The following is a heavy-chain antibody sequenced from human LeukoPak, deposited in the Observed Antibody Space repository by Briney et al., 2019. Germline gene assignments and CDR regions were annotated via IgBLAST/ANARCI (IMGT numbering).Heavy chain of an antibody. CDR2: IHHSGNT. J-gene: IGHJ6*03. D-gene: IGHD2-2*02. V-gene: IGHV4-4*02. CDR1: GDSITNDNW. Sequence: SETLSLTCAVSGDSITNDNWWSWVRQPPGKGLEWIVEIHHSGNTNYNPSLKSRVTTSMDKSKNQFSLKLSSVTAADTAVYYCARGRLGSAIVGYYYMDVWGKGTTVTVSS. CDR3: ARGRLGSAIVGYYYMDV.